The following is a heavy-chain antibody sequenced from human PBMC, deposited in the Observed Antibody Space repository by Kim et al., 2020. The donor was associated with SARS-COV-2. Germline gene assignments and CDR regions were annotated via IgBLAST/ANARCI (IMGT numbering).Heavy chain of an antibody. CDR1: GFTFSSYS. D-gene: IGHD2-15*01. CDR3: AGDYGALGSGGSCYDY. Sequence: GGSLRLSCAASGFTFSSYSMNWVRQAPGKGLEWVSSISSSSSYIYYADSVKGRFTISRDNAKNSLYLQMNSLRAEDTAVYYCAGDYGALGSGGSCYDYWGQGTLVTVSS. V-gene: IGHV3-21*01. J-gene: IGHJ4*02. CDR2: ISSSSSYI.